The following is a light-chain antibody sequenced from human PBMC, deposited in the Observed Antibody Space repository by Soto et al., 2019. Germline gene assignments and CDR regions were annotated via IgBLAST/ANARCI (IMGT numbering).Light chain of an antibody. CDR3: CSYAGSSTWV. V-gene: IGLV2-23*01. Sequence: QSALTQPASVSGSPGQSITISCTGTVSDVGSYNLVSWYQHHPGKAPKLMIYEGSKRPSGVSNRFSGSKSGNTASLTISVLQAEDEADYYCCSYAGSSTWVVGRGTKLTV. CDR1: VSDVGSYNL. J-gene: IGLJ3*02. CDR2: EGS.